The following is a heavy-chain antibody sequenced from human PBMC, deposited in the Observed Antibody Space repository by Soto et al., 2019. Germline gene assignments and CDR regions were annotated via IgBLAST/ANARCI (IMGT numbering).Heavy chain of an antibody. CDR2: IYYSGST. V-gene: IGHV4-39*01. D-gene: IGHD1-26*01. Sequence: SETLSLTCTVSGGSISSSSYYWGWIRQPPGKGLEWIGSIYYSGSTYYNPSLKSRVTISVDTSKNQFPLKLSSVTAADTAVYYCARVRGGGPFDDWGQGTLVTVSS. J-gene: IGHJ4*02. CDR3: ARVRGGGPFDD. CDR1: GGSISSSSYY.